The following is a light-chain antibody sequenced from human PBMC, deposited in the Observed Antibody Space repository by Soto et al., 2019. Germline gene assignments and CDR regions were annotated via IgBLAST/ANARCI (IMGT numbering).Light chain of an antibody. J-gene: IGKJ4*01. CDR3: QQHSDWPLT. CDR2: GAS. CDR1: QSISSS. V-gene: IGKV3D-15*01. Sequence: EIVMTQSPATLSVSPGERATLSCRASQSISSSLAWYQQNPGQAPRLLIFGASNRATGIPVRFSGSGSGTDFTLTISSLEPDDFTVYYCQQHSDWPLTFGGGTKVDIK.